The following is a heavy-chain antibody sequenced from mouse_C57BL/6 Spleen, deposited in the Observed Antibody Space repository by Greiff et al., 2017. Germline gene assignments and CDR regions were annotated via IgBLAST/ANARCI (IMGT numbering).Heavy chain of an antibody. CDR3: ARSEYYDYDGGFAY. CDR1: GYTFTSYW. D-gene: IGHD2-4*01. V-gene: IGHV1-55*01. Sequence: QVQLQQPGAELVKPGASVKMSCKASGYTFTSYWITWVKQRPGQGLEWIGDIYPGSGSTNYNEKFKSKATLTVDTSSSTAYMQLSSLTSEDSAVYYCARSEYYDYDGGFAYWGQGTLVTVSA. CDR2: IYPGSGST. J-gene: IGHJ3*01.